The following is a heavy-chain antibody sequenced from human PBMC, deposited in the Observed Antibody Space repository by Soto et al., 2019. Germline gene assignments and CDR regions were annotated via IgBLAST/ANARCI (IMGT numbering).Heavy chain of an antibody. CDR2: IIPIFGTA. CDR3: ARDRLCGIVLMVYADYYYYGMDV. V-gene: IGHV1-69*01. D-gene: IGHD2-8*01. CDR1: GGTFSSYA. J-gene: IGHJ6*02. Sequence: QVQLVQSGAEVKKPGSSVKVSCKASGGTFSSYAISWVRQAPGQGLEWMGGIIPIFGTANYAQKFQGRVTITADESTSTAYMELSSLRSEDTAVYYCARDRLCGIVLMVYADYYYYGMDVWGQGTTVTVSS.